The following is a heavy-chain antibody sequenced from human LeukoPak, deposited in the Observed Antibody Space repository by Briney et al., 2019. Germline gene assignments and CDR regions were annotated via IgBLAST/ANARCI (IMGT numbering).Heavy chain of an antibody. V-gene: IGHV1-8*01. CDR3: ARVKEGLRFLEWRPSDPTNGMDV. CDR2: MNPNSGNT. CDR1: GYTFTSYD. D-gene: IGHD3-3*01. J-gene: IGHJ6*02. Sequence: ASVKVSCKASGYTFTSYDINWVRQATGQGLEWMGWMNPNSGNTGYAQKFQGRVTMTRDTSISTAYMELSSLRSEDTAVYYCARVKEGLRFLEWRPSDPTNGMDVWGQGTTVTVSS.